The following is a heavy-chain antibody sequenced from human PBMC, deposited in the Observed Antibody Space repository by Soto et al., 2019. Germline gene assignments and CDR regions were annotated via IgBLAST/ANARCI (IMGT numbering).Heavy chain of an antibody. CDR1: GFTFSDYY. Sequence: GGSLRLSCAASGFTFSDYYMSWIRQAPGKGLEWVSYISSSGSTIYYADSVKGRFTISRDNAKNSLHLQMNSLRAEDTAVYYCARVYFDKYDAFDIWGQGTMVTVSS. CDR2: ISSSGSTI. V-gene: IGHV3-11*01. D-gene: IGHD3-9*01. J-gene: IGHJ3*02. CDR3: ARVYFDKYDAFDI.